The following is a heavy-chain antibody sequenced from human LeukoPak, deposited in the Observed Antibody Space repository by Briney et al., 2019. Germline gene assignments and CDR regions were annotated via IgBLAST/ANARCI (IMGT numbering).Heavy chain of an antibody. CDR2: IYYSGST. J-gene: IGHJ6*03. CDR1: GGPISSGGYY. CDR3: ARTPDNHYYYMDV. Sequence: SETLSLTCTVSGGPISSGGYYWSWIRQHPGKGLEWIGYIYYSGSTYYNSSLKSRITISVDTSKNHFSLKLSSVTAADTAVYYCARTPDNHYYYMDVWGKGTTVTVSS. D-gene: IGHD3-22*01. V-gene: IGHV4-31*03.